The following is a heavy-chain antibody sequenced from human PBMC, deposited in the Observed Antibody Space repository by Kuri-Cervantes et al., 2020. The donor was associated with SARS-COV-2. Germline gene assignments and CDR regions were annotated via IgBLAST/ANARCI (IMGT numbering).Heavy chain of an antibody. Sequence: ESLKISCAVSGELFSGYYWTWIRQSPGKGLEWIGEINHSGSTNYNPSLKSRVVMLVDRSQQQSSVRLSSLTAADTGVYYCARLGGYRSGYNWFDPWGQGTLVTVSS. CDR1: GELFSGYY. CDR2: INHSGST. J-gene: IGHJ5*02. V-gene: IGHV4-34*01. D-gene: IGHD5-18*01. CDR3: ARLGGYRSGYNWFDP.